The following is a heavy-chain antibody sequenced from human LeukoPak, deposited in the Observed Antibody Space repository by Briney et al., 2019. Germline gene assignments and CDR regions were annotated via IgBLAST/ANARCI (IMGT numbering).Heavy chain of an antibody. CDR1: GYTFTGYY. D-gene: IGHD3-10*01. CDR2: ISGYNGNT. Sequence: ASVKVSCKASGYTFTGYYMHWVRQAPGQGLEWMGWISGYNGNTKYAQKLQGRVTMTTDTSTSTAYMELRSLRSDDTAVYYCARDAREVLFWFGEFFPWGQGTLVTVSS. V-gene: IGHV1-18*04. CDR3: ARDAREVLFWFGEFFP. J-gene: IGHJ5*02.